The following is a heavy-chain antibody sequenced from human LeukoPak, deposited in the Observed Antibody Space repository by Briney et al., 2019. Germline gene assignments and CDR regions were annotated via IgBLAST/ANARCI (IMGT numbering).Heavy chain of an antibody. J-gene: IGHJ4*02. CDR3: ARGNGGNFDY. CDR2: IYHSGST. Sequence: PSETLSLTCAVSGGSISSGGYSWSWIRQPPGKGLEWIGCIYHSGSTYYNPSLKSRVTISVDRSKNQFSLKLSSVTAADTAVYYCARGNGGNFDYWGQGTLVTVSS. CDR1: GGSISSGGYS. D-gene: IGHD4-23*01. V-gene: IGHV4-30-2*01.